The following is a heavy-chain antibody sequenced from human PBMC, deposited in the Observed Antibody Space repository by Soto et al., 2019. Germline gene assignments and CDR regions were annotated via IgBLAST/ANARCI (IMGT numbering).Heavy chain of an antibody. D-gene: IGHD6-13*01. J-gene: IGHJ6*02. CDR2: THDSGII. CDR3: ASYIAAAGVYYYYYGMDV. CDR1: GGSLSHYH. Sequence: SDTLSLTCTVSGGSLSHYHWCWIRQSPGKGLEFIGYTHDSGIINYNPSLKSRVTISVDTSKNQFSLKLSSVTAADTAVYYCASYIAAAGVYYYYYGMDVWGQGTTVNVSS. V-gene: IGHV4-4*08.